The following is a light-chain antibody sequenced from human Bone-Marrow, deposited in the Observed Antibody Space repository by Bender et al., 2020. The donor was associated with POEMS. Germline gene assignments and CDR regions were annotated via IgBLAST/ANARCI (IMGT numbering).Light chain of an antibody. V-gene: IGLV8-61*01. CDR2: TTN. CDR1: SGSVSSTSH. J-gene: IGLJ1*01. Sequence: TVVTQEPSVSVSPGGTVTLTCGLSSGSVSSTSHASWYRQNPGQTPRTLIYTTNTCSSGVPDRFYGSILGNKAALTITGAKVDEESDYYCLLDVGGGVYVFGTGTKVTVL. CDR3: LLDVGGGVYV.